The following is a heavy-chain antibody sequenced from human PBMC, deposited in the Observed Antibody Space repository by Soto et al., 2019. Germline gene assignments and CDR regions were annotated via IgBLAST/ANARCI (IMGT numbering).Heavy chain of an antibody. V-gene: IGHV4-39*01. CDR3: ARDYYDSSDYTTNWFDP. D-gene: IGHD3-22*01. Sequence: SETLSLTCTVSGGSISNSRYYWAWIRQPPGKGLEWIGSIYHTGNTYYNPSLRSRVTISVDTSKNQFSLKLTSVTAADTAVYYCARDYYDSSDYTTNWFDPWGQGTLVT. CDR2: IYHTGNT. CDR1: GGSISNSRYY. J-gene: IGHJ5*02.